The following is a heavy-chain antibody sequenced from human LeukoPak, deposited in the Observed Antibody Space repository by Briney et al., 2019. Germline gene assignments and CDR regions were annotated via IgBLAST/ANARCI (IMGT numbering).Heavy chain of an antibody. CDR1: GFTVSSHY. J-gene: IGHJ3*02. CDR2: IHSGGST. Sequence: GGSLRLSCAASGFTVSSHYMSWVRQAPGKGLEWVSVIHSGGSTYHADSVKGRFTISRDSSKNTVYLQMNGMRVEDTAVYYCASLAGDIWGKGTMVTVSS. V-gene: IGHV3-66*02. D-gene: IGHD6-19*01. CDR3: ASLAGDI.